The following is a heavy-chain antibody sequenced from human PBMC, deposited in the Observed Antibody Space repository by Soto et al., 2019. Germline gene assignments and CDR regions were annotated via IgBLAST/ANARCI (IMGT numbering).Heavy chain of an antibody. Sequence: GGSLRRSCAASGFTFSSYAMSCVRQAPGKGLEWFSAISGSGGITYYADSVKGRFTISRDNSKNTLYLQMNSLRAEDTAVYYCAKDHWGNYYDSSGYYLCYFAYWGQGTLVTVSS. CDR1: GFTFSSYA. V-gene: IGHV3-23*01. CDR2: ISGSGGIT. J-gene: IGHJ4*02. D-gene: IGHD3-22*01. CDR3: AKDHWGNYYDSSGYYLCYFAY.